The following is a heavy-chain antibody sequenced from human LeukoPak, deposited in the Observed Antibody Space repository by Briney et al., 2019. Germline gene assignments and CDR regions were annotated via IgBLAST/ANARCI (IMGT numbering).Heavy chain of an antibody. J-gene: IGHJ4*02. CDR2: FDPEDGET. V-gene: IGHV1-24*01. D-gene: IGHD3-3*01. CDR3: ATPSPTYDFWSGPKSRFDY. CDR1: GYTLTELS. Sequence: ASVKVSCKVSGYTLTELSMHWVRQAPGKGLEWMGGFDPEDGETIYAQKFQGRVTMTEDTSTDTAYMELSSLRSEDTAVYYCATPSPTYDFWSGPKSRFDYWGQGTLVTVSS.